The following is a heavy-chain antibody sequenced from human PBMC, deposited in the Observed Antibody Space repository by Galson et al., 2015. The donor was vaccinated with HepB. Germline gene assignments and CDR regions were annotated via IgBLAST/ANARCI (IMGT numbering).Heavy chain of an antibody. Sequence: QSGAEVTKPGESLKISCKGSGYSFTSYWIGWVRQMPGKGLEWMGIIYPGDSDTRYSPSFQGQVTISADKSISTAYLQWSSLKASDTATYYCARLPGIAAAGYWYFDLWGRGTLVTVSS. J-gene: IGHJ2*01. CDR3: ARLPGIAAAGYWYFDL. CDR1: GYSFTSYW. CDR2: IYPGDSDT. V-gene: IGHV5-51*01. D-gene: IGHD6-13*01.